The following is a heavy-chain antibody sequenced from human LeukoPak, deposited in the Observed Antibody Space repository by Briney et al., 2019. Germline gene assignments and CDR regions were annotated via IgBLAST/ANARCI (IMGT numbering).Heavy chain of an antibody. V-gene: IGHV4-59*01. CDR2: IYNSGST. J-gene: IGHJ5*02. D-gene: IGHD3-10*01. CDR3: ARDQGTWWFDP. CDR1: GGSISSSY. Sequence: PSETLSLTCTVSGGSISSSYWSWIRQPPGKGLEWIGCIYNSGSTNYNSSLKSRVTISVDMSKNQFSLKLSSVTAADTAVYYCARDQGTWWFDPWGQGTLVTVSS.